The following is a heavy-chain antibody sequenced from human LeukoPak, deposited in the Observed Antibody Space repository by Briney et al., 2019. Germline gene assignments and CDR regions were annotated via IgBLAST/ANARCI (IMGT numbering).Heavy chain of an antibody. CDR1: GFTFTSSA. CDR3: AANPCTNGVCYEFDY. D-gene: IGHD2-8*01. V-gene: IGHV1-58*02. CDR2: IVVGSGNT. J-gene: IGHJ4*02. Sequence: TSVKVSCKASGFTFTSSAMQWVLQARGQRLEWIGWIVVGSGNTNYAQKFQERVTITRDMSTSTAYMELSSLRSEDTAVYYCAANPCTNGVCYEFDYWGQGTLVTVSS.